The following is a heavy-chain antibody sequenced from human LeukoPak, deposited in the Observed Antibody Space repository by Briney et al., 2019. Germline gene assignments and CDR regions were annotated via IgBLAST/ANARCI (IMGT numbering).Heavy chain of an antibody. V-gene: IGHV5-51*01. CDR1: GCSFSTYW. Sequence: GESLKISCKGSGCSFSTYWIGWVRQMPGKGLEWMGIIYPGDSDTRYSPSFQGQVTISADNSISTAYLQWSSLKTSDTAIYYCARASWEFLDPYYYDYWGQGALVSVSS. J-gene: IGHJ4*02. CDR2: IYPGDSDT. D-gene: IGHD3-10*01. CDR3: ARASWEFLDPYYYDY.